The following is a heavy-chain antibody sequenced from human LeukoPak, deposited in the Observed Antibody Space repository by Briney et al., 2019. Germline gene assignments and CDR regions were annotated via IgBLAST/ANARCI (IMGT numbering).Heavy chain of an antibody. Sequence: GASVKVSCKASGYTFTSYYMHWVRQAPGQGLEWMGIINPSGGSTSYAQKFQGRVTMTRDTSTSTVYMEPSSLRSEDTAVYYCARRAVAGHFDYWGQGTLVTVSS. V-gene: IGHV1-46*01. D-gene: IGHD6-19*01. CDR1: GYTFTSYY. CDR2: INPSGGST. CDR3: ARRAVAGHFDY. J-gene: IGHJ4*02.